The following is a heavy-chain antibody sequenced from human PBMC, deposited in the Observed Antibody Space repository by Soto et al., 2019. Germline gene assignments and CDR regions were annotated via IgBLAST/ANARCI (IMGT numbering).Heavy chain of an antibody. CDR2: IYYSGST. CDR1: GGSISSYY. V-gene: IGHV4-59*13. Sequence: QVQLQESGPGLVKPSETLSLTCTVSGGSISSYYWSWIRQPPGKGLEWIGYIYYSGSTNYNPSHKSRVTSAVGTSTNQSSLKVSSVTAADTAVYYCATFSWYVDRWGRGTLVTVSS. J-gene: IGHJ2*01. CDR3: ATFSWYVDR.